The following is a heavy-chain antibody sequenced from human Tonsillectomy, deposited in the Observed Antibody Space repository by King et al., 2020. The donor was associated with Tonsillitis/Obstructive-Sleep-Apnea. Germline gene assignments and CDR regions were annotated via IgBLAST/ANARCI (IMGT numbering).Heavy chain of an antibody. D-gene: IGHD2-2*01. Sequence: VQLVESGAEVKKPGASVKVSCKASGYTFTSYYMHWVRQAPGQGLEWMGIINPSGGSTSYAQKFQGRVTMTRDTSTSTVYMELSSLRSEDTAVYYCARAPTPSYWSSTRCYYAFDIWGQGTMVTVSS. CDR3: ARAPTPSYWSSTRCYYAFDI. CDR1: GYTFTSYY. V-gene: IGHV1-46*01. J-gene: IGHJ3*02. CDR2: INPSGGST.